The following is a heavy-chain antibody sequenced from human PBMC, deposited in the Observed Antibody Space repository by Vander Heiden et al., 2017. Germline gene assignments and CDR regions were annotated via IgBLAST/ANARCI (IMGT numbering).Heavy chain of an antibody. CDR3: TRRTTVDDD. J-gene: IGHJ4*02. CDR2: IRSKADSYAT. Sequence: EVQLVESGGGLVQPGGSLTLSCAASGFTFSGSAMHWVRQASGKGLEWVGRIRSKADSYATAYAASVKGRFTISRDDSKDTAYLQMNSLKIEDTAVYYCTRRTTVDDDWGQGTLVTVSS. CDR1: GFTFSGSA. D-gene: IGHD4-17*01. V-gene: IGHV3-73*02.